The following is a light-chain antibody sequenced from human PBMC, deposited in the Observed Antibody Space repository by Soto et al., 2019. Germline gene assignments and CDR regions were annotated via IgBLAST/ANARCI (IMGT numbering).Light chain of an antibody. CDR3: CTHAGRNTYV. Sequence: QSALTQPASVSGSLGQSITIFCTGTTSDVGNRNLVSWYQHHPGEAPQLIVFEGDKRPSGVSDRFSASKSGNTASLTISGLQADDEADYYCCTHAGRNTYVFGTGTKLTV. V-gene: IGLV2-23*01. CDR2: EGD. CDR1: TSDVGNRNL. J-gene: IGLJ1*01.